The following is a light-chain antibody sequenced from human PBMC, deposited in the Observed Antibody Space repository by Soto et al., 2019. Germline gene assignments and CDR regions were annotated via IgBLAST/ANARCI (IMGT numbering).Light chain of an antibody. CDR3: SSYTTISTVI. Sequence: QSALTQPASVSGSPGQSIAISCTGTRSDVGAYNYVSWYQQHPGKAPKLMIYEVSNRPSGVSNRFSGSKSGNTASLTISGLQAEDEADYYCSSYTTISTVIFGGGTKLTVL. CDR2: EVS. V-gene: IGLV2-14*01. J-gene: IGLJ2*01. CDR1: RSDVGAYNY.